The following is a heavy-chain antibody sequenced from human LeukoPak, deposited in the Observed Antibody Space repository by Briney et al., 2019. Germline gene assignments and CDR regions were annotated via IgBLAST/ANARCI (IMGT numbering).Heavy chain of an antibody. CDR2: ISSSGSTI. CDR3: ARYASGTYGDYPDY. Sequence: PGGSLRLSCAASGFTFSDYYLSWIRQAPGRGLEWVSYISSSGSTIYYADSVKGRFTISRDNAKNSLYPQMNSLRAEDTAVYYCARYASGTYGDYPDYWGQGTLVTVSS. V-gene: IGHV3-11*04. D-gene: IGHD4-17*01. J-gene: IGHJ4*02. CDR1: GFTFSDYY.